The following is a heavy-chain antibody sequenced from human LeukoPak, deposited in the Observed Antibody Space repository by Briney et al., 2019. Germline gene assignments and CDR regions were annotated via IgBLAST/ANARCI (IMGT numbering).Heavy chain of an antibody. CDR1: GFTFSSYA. CDR2: ISYDGSNK. CDR3: ARSSSSWY. Sequence: PGGSLRLSCAASGFTFSSYAMHWVRQAPGKGLEWVAVISYDGSNKYYADSVKGRFTISRDNAKNTLYLQMNSLRAEDTAVYYCARSSSSWYWGQGTLVTVSS. J-gene: IGHJ4*02. D-gene: IGHD6-13*01. V-gene: IGHV3-30-3*01.